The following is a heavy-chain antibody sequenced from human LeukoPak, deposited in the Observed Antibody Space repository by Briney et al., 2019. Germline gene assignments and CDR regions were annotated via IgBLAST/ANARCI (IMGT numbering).Heavy chain of an antibody. Sequence: ASVKVSCKASRYTFTSYDINWVRQATGQGLEWMGWMNPNSGNTGYAQKLQGRVTITRNTSISTAYMELSSLRSEDTAVYYCARARRGTSAGSFDYWGQGTLVTVSS. CDR3: ARARRGTSAGSFDY. J-gene: IGHJ4*02. V-gene: IGHV1-8*03. CDR1: RYTFTSYD. CDR2: MNPNSGNT. D-gene: IGHD6-13*01.